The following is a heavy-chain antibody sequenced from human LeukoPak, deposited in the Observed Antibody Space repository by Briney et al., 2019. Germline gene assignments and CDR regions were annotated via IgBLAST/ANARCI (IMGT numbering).Heavy chain of an antibody. D-gene: IGHD1-26*01. V-gene: IGHV3-30*04. Sequence: GGSLRLSCAASGFTFSSYAMHWVRQAPGKGLEWVAVISYDGSNKYYADSVKGRFTISRDNAKNSLYLQMNSLRAEDTAVYYCARDLRGSGSFFLPEYNAFDIWGQGTMATVSS. CDR1: GFTFSSYA. J-gene: IGHJ3*02. CDR3: ARDLRGSGSFFLPEYNAFDI. CDR2: ISYDGSNK.